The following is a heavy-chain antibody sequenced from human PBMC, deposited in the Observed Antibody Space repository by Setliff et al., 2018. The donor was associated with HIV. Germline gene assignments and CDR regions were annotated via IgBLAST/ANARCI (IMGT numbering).Heavy chain of an antibody. CDR3: ARKQEIDGVVTKIAFDL. CDR2: CNPKRGDS. D-gene: IGHD3-10*01. Sequence: ASVKVSCKASGYRFIDYYMHWLRQAPGQGLEWVGGCNPKRGDSFYAQKFQGRVIISMDTSTSTTYMDLPRLTTDDTAIYFCARKQEIDGVVTKIAFDLWGQGTLVTVSS. V-gene: IGHV1-2*02. CDR1: GYRFIDYY. J-gene: IGHJ4*02.